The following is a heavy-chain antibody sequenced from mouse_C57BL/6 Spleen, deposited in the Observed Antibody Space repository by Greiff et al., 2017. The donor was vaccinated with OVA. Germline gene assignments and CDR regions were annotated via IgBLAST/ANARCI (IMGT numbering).Heavy chain of an antibody. V-gene: IGHV1-18*01. D-gene: IGHD1-1*01. Sequence: VQLKQSGPELVKPGASVKIPCKASGYTFTDYNMDWVKQSHGKSLEWIGDINPNNGGTIYNQKFKGKATLTVDKSSSTAYMELRSLTSEDTAVYYCARGPYYDGSSYEFAYWGQGTLVTVSA. CDR1: GYTFTDYN. CDR2: INPNNGGT. CDR3: ARGPYYDGSSYEFAY. J-gene: IGHJ3*01.